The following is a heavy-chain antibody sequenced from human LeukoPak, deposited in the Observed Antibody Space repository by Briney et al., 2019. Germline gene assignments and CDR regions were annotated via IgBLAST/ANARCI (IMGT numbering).Heavy chain of an antibody. D-gene: IGHD5-18*01. V-gene: IGHV3-30-3*01. CDR1: GFTFSSYA. J-gene: IGHJ6*02. CDR3: ARGVDTAMVIGYYYYYGMDV. CDR2: ISYDGSNK. Sequence: QPGGSLRLSCAASGFTFSSYAMHWVRQAPGKGLEWVAVISYDGSNKYYADSVKGRFTISRDNAKNSLYLQMNSLRAEDTAVYYCARGVDTAMVIGYYYYYGMDVWGQGTTVTVSS.